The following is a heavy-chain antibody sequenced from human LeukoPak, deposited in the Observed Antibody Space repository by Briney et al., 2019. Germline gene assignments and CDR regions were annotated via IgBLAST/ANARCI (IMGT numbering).Heavy chain of an antibody. CDR1: GYSISSGYY. V-gene: IGHV4-38-2*02. Sequence: PSETLSLTCTVSGYSISSGYYWGWIRQPPGKGLEWIGSIYHSGSTYYNPSLKSRVTISVGTSKNQFSLKLSSVTAADTAVYYCARGPRGRGQIDYWGQGTLVTVSS. J-gene: IGHJ4*02. CDR2: IYHSGST. CDR3: ARGPRGRGQIDY. D-gene: IGHD3-10*01.